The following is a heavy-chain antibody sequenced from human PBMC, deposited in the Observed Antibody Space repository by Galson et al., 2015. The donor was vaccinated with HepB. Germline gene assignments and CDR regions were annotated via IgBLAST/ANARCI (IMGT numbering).Heavy chain of an antibody. Sequence: SETLSLTCTVSGDSVSSSIYYWGWIRQTPGKGLEWIGSVLYTGNTHDNPSLKSRVTISVDTSKNQFSLRLNSVTAADTAVYYCARRRPGHFGNWFDPWGQGTLVTVSS. CDR2: VLYTGNT. J-gene: IGHJ5*02. V-gene: IGHV4-39*01. CDR3: ARRRPGHFGNWFDP. D-gene: IGHD3-16*01. CDR1: GDSVSSSIYY.